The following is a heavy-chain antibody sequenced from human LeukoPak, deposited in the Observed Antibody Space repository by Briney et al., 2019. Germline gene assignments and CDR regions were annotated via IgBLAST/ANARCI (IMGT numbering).Heavy chain of an antibody. D-gene: IGHD6-6*01. J-gene: IGHJ5*02. CDR2: IYTSGST. Sequence: SSETLSLTCTVSGGSISSYYWSWIRQPAGKGLEWIGRIYTSGSTNYNPSLKSRVTMSVDTSKNQFSLKLSSVTAADTAVYYCARVGGGYSSSSWFDPWGQGTLVTVSS. V-gene: IGHV4-4*07. CDR3: ARVGGGYSSSSWFDP. CDR1: GGSISSYY.